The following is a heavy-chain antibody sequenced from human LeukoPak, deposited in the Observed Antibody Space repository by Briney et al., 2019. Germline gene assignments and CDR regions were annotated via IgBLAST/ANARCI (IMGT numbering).Heavy chain of an antibody. CDR2: LSCIGIST. CDR3: AKGIYSSGWSYFDY. J-gene: IGHJ4*01. D-gene: IGHD6-19*01. V-gene: IGHV3-23*01. Sequence: XAPGXGXXXVSTLSCIGISTYYASSVKCRFTISRDNSNNTLYLQMNSLRAEDTAVYYCAKGIYSSGWSYFDYWGHGTLVTVSS.